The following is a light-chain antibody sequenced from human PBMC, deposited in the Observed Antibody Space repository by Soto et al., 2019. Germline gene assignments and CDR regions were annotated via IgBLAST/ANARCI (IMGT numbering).Light chain of an antibody. V-gene: IGKV3-20*01. Sequence: EIVLTQSPGTLSLSPGERATLSCRASQSVSSSYLAWYQQKPGQAPRLLIYGASSRATGIPDRFSGSGSGTDSTLTISRLEPEDFAGYYCQQYGSSLYTFGQGTKLEIK. CDR2: GAS. CDR1: QSVSSSY. J-gene: IGKJ2*01. CDR3: QQYGSSLYT.